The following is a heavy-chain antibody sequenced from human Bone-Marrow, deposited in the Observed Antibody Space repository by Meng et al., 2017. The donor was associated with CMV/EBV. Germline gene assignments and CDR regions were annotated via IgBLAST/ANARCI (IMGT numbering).Heavy chain of an antibody. D-gene: IGHD3-22*01. CDR2: ISGSGGTK. CDR1: GITFSNHA. Sequence: GEYLKIYCAASGITFSNHAMNWVRQAPGKGLEWVAVISGSGGTKSYADSVKGRYTISRDNSKNTLYLQMNSLSEEDTAIYYCTKYQTKSPRIVVVMEKWGQGTLVTVSS. J-gene: IGHJ4*02. V-gene: IGHV3-23*01. CDR3: TKYQTKSPRIVVVMEK.